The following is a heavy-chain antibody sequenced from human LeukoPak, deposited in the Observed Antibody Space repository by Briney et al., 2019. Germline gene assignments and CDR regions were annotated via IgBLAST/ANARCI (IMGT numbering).Heavy chain of an antibody. CDR1: GFTFSSYS. CDR2: ISSSSSYI. V-gene: IGHV3-21*01. CDR3: AKDTVDSSSWFHWFDS. J-gene: IGHJ5*01. Sequence: KPGGSLRLSCAASGFTFSSYSMNWVRQAPGKGLEWVSSISSSSSYIYYADSVKGRFTISRDNAKNSLYLQMNSLRAEDTAVYYCAKDTVDSSSWFHWFDSWGQGTLVTVSS. D-gene: IGHD6-13*01.